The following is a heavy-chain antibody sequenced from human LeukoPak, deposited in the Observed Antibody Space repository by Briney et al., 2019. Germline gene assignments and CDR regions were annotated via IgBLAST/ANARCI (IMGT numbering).Heavy chain of an antibody. Sequence: SVKVSCKASGGTFSSYAISWVRQAPGQELEWMGWIIPIFGTANYAQKFQGRVTITTDESTSTAYMELSSLRSEDTAVYYCARGDGIVVVPAALDYWGQGTLVTVSS. CDR2: IIPIFGTA. V-gene: IGHV1-69*05. J-gene: IGHJ4*02. CDR1: GGTFSSYA. D-gene: IGHD2-2*01. CDR3: ARGDGIVVVPAALDY.